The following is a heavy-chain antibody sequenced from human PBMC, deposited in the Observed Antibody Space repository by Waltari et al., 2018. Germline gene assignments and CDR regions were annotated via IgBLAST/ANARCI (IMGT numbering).Heavy chain of an antibody. V-gene: IGHV4-39*07. J-gene: IGHJ3*02. CDR2: IYYSGST. Sequence: QLQLQESGPGLVKPSETLSLTCTVSGGSISSSSYYWGWIRQPPGKGLEWIGSIYYSGSTYYNPSLKSRVTISVDTSKNQFSLKLSSVTAADTAVYYCARGRSITMIVVVTADAFDIWGQGTMVTVSS. D-gene: IGHD3-22*01. CDR3: ARGRSITMIVVVTADAFDI. CDR1: GGSISSSSYY.